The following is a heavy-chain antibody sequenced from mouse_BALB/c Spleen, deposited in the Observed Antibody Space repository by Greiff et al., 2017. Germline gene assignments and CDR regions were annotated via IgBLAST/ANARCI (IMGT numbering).Heavy chain of an antibody. CDR3: ASYGNLYAMDY. D-gene: IGHD2-1*01. CDR2: IWAGGST. J-gene: IGHJ4*01. Sequence: VHLVESGPGLVAPSQSLSITCTVSGFSLTSYGVHWVRQPPGKGLEWLGVIWAGGSTNYNSALMSRLSFSKDNSKSQVFLKMNSLQTDDTAMYYCASYGNLYAMDYWGQGTSVTVSS. CDR1: GFSLTSYG. V-gene: IGHV2-9*02.